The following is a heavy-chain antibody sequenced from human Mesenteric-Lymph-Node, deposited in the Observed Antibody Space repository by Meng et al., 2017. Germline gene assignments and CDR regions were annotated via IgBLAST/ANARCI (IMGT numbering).Heavy chain of an antibody. J-gene: IGHJ5*02. V-gene: IGHV1-18*01. Sequence: QVQLVQSGAELKKPGAAVKVSCKASGYTHTSYGISWVRQAPGQGLEWMGWISAYNGNTNYAQKLQGRVTMTTDTSTSTAYMELRSLRSDDTAVYYCAIDTLYYDILTGYSPTNWFDPWGQGTLVTVSS. CDR1: GYTHTSYG. D-gene: IGHD3-9*01. CDR2: ISAYNGNT. CDR3: AIDTLYYDILTGYSPTNWFDP.